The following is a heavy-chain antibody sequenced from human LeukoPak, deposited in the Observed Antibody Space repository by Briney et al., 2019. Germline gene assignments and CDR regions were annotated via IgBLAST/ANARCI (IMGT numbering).Heavy chain of an antibody. J-gene: IGHJ4*02. D-gene: IGHD5-12*01. CDR1: GGSVSSGSYY. CDR3: ASNDSGYTWGVDY. Sequence: SETLSLTCTVSGGSVSSGSYYWSWIRQPPGKGLEWIGYIYYSGSTNYNPSLKSRVTISVDTSKNQFSLNLSSVTAADTAVYYCASNDSGYTWGVDYWGQGTLVTVFS. CDR2: IYYSGST. V-gene: IGHV4-61*01.